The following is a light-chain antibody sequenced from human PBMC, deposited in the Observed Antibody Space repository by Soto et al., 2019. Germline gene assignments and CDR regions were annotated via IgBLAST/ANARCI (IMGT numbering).Light chain of an antibody. Sequence: QSALTQPASVSGSPGQSITISCTGTGSDVGGYDYVSWYQHHPGKAPKVMLYEVNNRPSGVSNRFSGSKSGNTASLIISGLQTEDEADYYCSAYTTTSTLIFGTGTKLTVL. CDR1: GSDVGGYDY. J-gene: IGLJ1*01. CDR3: SAYTTTSTLI. CDR2: EVN. V-gene: IGLV2-14*01.